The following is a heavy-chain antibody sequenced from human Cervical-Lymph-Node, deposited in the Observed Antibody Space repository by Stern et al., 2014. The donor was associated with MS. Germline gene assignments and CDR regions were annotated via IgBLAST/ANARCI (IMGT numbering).Heavy chain of an antibody. D-gene: IGHD3-10*01. CDR3: ARGIGTLFDY. J-gene: IGHJ4*02. Sequence: VQLVESGGGLVQPGGSLRLSCAASGFTFSDHYMDWVRQAPGTGLEWVGRTRNKANSYPTEYAASVKGRFTISRDDSKNSLYLQMNSLKTEDTAVYYCARGIGTLFDYWGQGTLVTVSS. V-gene: IGHV3-72*01. CDR1: GFTFSDHY. CDR2: TRNKANSYPT.